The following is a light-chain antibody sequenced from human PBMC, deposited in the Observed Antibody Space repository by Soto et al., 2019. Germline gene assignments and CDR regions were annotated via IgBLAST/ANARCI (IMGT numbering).Light chain of an antibody. J-gene: IGKJ1*01. V-gene: IGKV3-15*01. CDR2: GAS. CDR1: QSVSTN. CDR3: QQYSDWLRT. Sequence: EIVMTQSQDTLSVSPGERATLSCRASQSVSTNLAWYQQKPGQAPRLLLYGASTRATGIPARFSGSGSGTEFTLTISSLQSEDFAVYYCQQYSDWLRTFGQGAKVEIK.